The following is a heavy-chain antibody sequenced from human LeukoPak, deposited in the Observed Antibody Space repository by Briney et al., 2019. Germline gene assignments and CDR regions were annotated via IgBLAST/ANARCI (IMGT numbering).Heavy chain of an antibody. CDR1: GGSISSSSYY. Sequence: PSETLSLTCTVSGGSISSSSYYWGWIRQPPGKGLEWIGSIYYSGSTYYNPSLKSRVTIPVDTSKNQFSLKLSSVTAADTAVYYCARARKQQLAHDAFDIWGQGTMVTVSS. CDR2: IYYSGST. CDR3: ARARKQQLAHDAFDI. J-gene: IGHJ3*02. D-gene: IGHD6-13*01. V-gene: IGHV4-39*07.